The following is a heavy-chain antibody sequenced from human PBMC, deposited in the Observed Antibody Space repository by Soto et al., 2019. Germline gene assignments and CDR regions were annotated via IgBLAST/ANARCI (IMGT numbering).Heavy chain of an antibody. J-gene: IGHJ4*02. CDR3: AKGTWGSYRPDH. Sequence: EVQLLESGGGLVQPGGSLRLSCAASGFTFSSYAMSWVRQAPGKGLEWVSAISGSGGSTYYADSVKGRFTISRDNSKNTLYLQMNSLRAEDTAVYYGAKGTWGSYRPDHWGQGTLVTVSS. D-gene: IGHD3-16*02. CDR2: ISGSGGST. V-gene: IGHV3-23*01. CDR1: GFTFSSYA.